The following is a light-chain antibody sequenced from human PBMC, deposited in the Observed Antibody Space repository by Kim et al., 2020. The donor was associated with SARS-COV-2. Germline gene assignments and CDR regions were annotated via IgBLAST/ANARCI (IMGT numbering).Light chain of an antibody. J-gene: IGLJ3*02. CDR1: TGHFTSSHF. CDR2: DTT. V-gene: IGLV7-46*01. Sequence: VTLPSSSGTGHFTSSHFPYWFQPRPGQAPRTLISDTTNAPSWTPARFSGSLLGDKAALTLSGAQPEDEADYYCLLSYSGVWVFGGGTQLTVL. CDR3: LLSYSGVWV.